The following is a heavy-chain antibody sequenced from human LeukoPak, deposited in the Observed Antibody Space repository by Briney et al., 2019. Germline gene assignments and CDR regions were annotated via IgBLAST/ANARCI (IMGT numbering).Heavy chain of an antibody. J-gene: IGHJ4*02. V-gene: IGHV4-59*08. CDR3: ARQSRDGDYIAKLFDY. CDR1: GGSLSNYY. Sequence: PSETLSLTCTVSGGSLSNYYWSWIRQPPGKGLEWIGYIYYSGSINYNPSLKSRVTKSVDMSKNQFSLQLSSVTAADTAVYYCARQSRDGDYIAKLFDYWGQGTLVTVSS. CDR2: IYYSGSI. D-gene: IGHD4-17*01.